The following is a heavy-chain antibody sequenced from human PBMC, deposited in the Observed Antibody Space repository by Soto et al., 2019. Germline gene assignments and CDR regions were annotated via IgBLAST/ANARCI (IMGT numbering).Heavy chain of an antibody. Sequence: QGQLVQSGPEVKKPGASVKVSCKASGYTFSRYGISWVRQAPGQGLEWMGWISGYNGDIKYAQKVQGRVTMTIDTSTYTAYMELRSLTSDDTAIYYCAKNGQPPYYYYGMDVWGQGTTVTVSS. CDR3: AKNGQPPYYYYGMDV. V-gene: IGHV1-18*01. CDR1: GYTFSRYG. D-gene: IGHD2-8*01. J-gene: IGHJ6*02. CDR2: ISGYNGDI.